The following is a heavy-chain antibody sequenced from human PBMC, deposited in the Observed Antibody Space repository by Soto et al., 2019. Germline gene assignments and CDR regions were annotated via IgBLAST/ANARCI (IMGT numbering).Heavy chain of an antibody. J-gene: IGHJ6*02. CDR2: ISYDGSNK. D-gene: IGHD6-19*01. CDR1: GFTFSSYG. Sequence: PGGSLRLSCAASGFTFSSYGMHWVRQAPGKGLEWVAVISYDGSNKYYADSVKGRFTISRDNSKNTLYLQMNSLRAEDTAVYYCAKAQIAVAGPDVWGQGTTVTVSS. CDR3: AKAQIAVAGPDV. V-gene: IGHV3-30*18.